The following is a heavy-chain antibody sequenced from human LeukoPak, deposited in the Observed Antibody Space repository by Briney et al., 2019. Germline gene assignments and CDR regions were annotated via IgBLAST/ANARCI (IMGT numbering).Heavy chain of an antibody. J-gene: IGHJ4*02. Sequence: GGSLRLSCEASGFTFSDYSMNWVRQAPGEGLQWLSYITSTSDTIYYADSVKGRFTSSRDNAKNSVYLQMNSLRAEDTAVYYCARSSGYPFFDYWGQGTLVTVSS. CDR2: ITSTSDTI. CDR3: ARSSGYPFFDY. D-gene: IGHD3-22*01. V-gene: IGHV3-48*01. CDR1: GFTFSDYS.